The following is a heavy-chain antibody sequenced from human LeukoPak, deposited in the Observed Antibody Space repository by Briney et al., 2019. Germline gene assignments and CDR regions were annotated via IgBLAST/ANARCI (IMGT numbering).Heavy chain of an antibody. V-gene: IGHV4-34*01. Sequence: SETLSLTCAVYGVSFSGYYWSWIRQPPGKGLEWIGEINHSGSTNYNPSLKSRVTISVDTSKNQFSLKLSSVTAADTAVYCARLDSAVVVPAAYTGLLFDYWGQGTLVTVSS. CDR3: ARLDSAVVVPAAYTGLLFDY. D-gene: IGHD2-2*01. CDR1: GVSFSGYY. CDR2: INHSGST. J-gene: IGHJ4*02.